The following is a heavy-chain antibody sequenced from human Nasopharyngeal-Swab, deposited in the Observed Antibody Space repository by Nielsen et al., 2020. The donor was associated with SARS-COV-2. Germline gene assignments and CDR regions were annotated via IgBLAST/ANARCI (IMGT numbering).Heavy chain of an antibody. Sequence: SETLSLTCTVSGGSISSYYWSWIRQPPGKGLEWIGYIYYSGSTNYNPSLKSRVTISVDTSKNQFSLQLNSVTPEDTAVYYCARDTDPYDHFDYWGQGTLVTVSS. CDR2: IYYSGST. V-gene: IGHV4-59*12. J-gene: IGHJ4*02. D-gene: IGHD5-12*01. CDR3: ARDTDPYDHFDY. CDR1: GGSISSYY.